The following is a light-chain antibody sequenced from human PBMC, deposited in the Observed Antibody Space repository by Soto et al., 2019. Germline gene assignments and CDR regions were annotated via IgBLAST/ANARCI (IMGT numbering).Light chain of an antibody. Sequence: QSVLTQPPSASGTPGQRVTISCSGSSSNIGSNTVIWYQQLPGTAPKLLIYSYNQRPSGVPDRFSGSKSGTSASLAISGLQSEDEADYYCAAWDDSLNSVVFGGGTQLTVL. J-gene: IGLJ2*01. CDR3: AAWDDSLNSVV. CDR1: SSNIGSNT. V-gene: IGLV1-44*01. CDR2: SYN.